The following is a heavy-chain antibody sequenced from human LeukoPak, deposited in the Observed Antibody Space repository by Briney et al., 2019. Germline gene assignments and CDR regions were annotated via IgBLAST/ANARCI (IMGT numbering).Heavy chain of an antibody. CDR2: IYPGDSDT. J-gene: IGHJ6*03. Sequence: GESLKISCTGSGYSFTSYWIGWVRQMPGKGLGWMGIIYPGDSDTRYSPSFQGQVTISADKSISTAYLQWNSLKASDTAMYYCARGRSMAAEGDYMDVWGKGTTVTVSS. CDR1: GYSFTSYW. CDR3: ARGRSMAAEGDYMDV. V-gene: IGHV5-51*01. D-gene: IGHD6-6*01.